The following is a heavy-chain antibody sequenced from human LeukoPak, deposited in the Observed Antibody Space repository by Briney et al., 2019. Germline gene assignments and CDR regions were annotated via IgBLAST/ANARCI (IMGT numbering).Heavy chain of an antibody. CDR1: GFTFSSYW. CDR3: ATGELGGFNY. Sequence: GGSLRLSCVASGFTFSSYWMHWVRQDPSKGLVWVSRINGDGRNINYADSVRGRFTISRDNAKNTLYLQMNTLRVEDTAVYYCATGELGGFNYWGQGTLVTVSS. V-gene: IGHV3-74*01. D-gene: IGHD1-26*01. CDR2: INGDGRNI. J-gene: IGHJ4*02.